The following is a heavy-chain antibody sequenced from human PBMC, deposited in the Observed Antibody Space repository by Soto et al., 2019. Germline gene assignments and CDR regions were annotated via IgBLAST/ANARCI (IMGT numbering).Heavy chain of an antibody. D-gene: IGHD2-2*01. V-gene: IGHV4-39*07. CDR1: GDSITKNGYY. CDR3: ARCGTSPKGTWFDP. J-gene: IGHJ5*02. Sequence: TLSLTCSFSGDSITKNGYYWGWLRPPPGKGLQWIGNVYSTGSTFSHPSLTSRVFISVDTSKNHLSLKLSSVTAADTAVYSGARCGTSPKGTWFDPWGQGTLVTVSS. CDR2: VYSTGST.